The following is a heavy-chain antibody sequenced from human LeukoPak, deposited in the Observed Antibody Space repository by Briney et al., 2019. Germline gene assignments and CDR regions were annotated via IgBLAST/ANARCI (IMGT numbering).Heavy chain of an antibody. CDR3: ARSFSSSWDAFDI. CDR1: GFTFSNYA. J-gene: IGHJ3*02. V-gene: IGHV3-23*01. D-gene: IGHD6-13*01. CDR2: ISGSGGST. Sequence: GGSLRLSCAASGFTFSNYAMSWVRQAPGKGLEWVSAISGSGGSTYYADSVKGRFTISRDNSKNTLYLQMNSLRAEDTAVYYCARSFSSSWDAFDIWGQGTMVTVSS.